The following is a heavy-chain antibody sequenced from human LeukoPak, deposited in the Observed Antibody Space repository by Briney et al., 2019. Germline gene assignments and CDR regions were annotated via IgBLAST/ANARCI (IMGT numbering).Heavy chain of an antibody. D-gene: IGHD2-8*01. Sequence: GGSLRLSCVASGFSFSSYSMNWVRQAPGKGLEWVSYISSSSSTIYYADSVKGRFTISRDNAKNSLYLQMNRLRVEDTAVYYCARDLGVYSRYYFDYWGQGTLVTVSS. CDR1: GFSFSSYS. V-gene: IGHV3-48*01. CDR3: ARDLGVYSRYYFDY. CDR2: ISSSSSTI. J-gene: IGHJ4*02.